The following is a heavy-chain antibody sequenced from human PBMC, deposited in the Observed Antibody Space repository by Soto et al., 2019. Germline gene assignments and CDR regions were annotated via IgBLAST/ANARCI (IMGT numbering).Heavy chain of an antibody. CDR2: ISGSGGST. D-gene: IGHD3-3*01. V-gene: IGHV3-23*01. CDR3: AKVGGDYYDFWSGYYRGKYYFDY. Sequence: PGGSLRLSCAASGFTFSSYAMSWVRQAPGKGLKWVSAISGSGGSTYYADSVKGRFTISRDNSKNTLYLQMNSLRAEDTAVYYCAKVGGDYYDFWSGYYRGKYYFDYWGQGTLVTVSS. J-gene: IGHJ4*02. CDR1: GFTFSSYA.